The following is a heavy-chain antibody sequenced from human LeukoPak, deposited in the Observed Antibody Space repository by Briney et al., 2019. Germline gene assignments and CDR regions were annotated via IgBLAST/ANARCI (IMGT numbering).Heavy chain of an antibody. CDR3: ARETYYYGSGSLMRLNWFDP. D-gene: IGHD3-10*01. Sequence: PSQTLSLTCTVSGGSISSGSYYWSWIRQTAGKGREWIGIIYTTGSTNYNRSLKSRSSISVDKSKNQLSLKLNSVTAADTAVYYCARETYYYGSGSLMRLNWFDPWGQGTLVTVSS. V-gene: IGHV4-61*02. CDR1: GGSISSGSYY. J-gene: IGHJ5*02. CDR2: IYTTGST.